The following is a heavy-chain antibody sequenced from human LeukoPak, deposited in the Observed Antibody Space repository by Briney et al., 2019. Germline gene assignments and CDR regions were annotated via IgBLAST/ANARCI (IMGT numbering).Heavy chain of an antibody. CDR3: ARGGTGLYCYYGMDV. CDR1: GFTFSSYW. CDR2: ISSEGSST. J-gene: IGHJ6*02. D-gene: IGHD3-16*01. Sequence: QPGGSLRLSCAASGFTFSSYWMHWVRQAPGKGLVWVSRISSEGSSTSYADSVKGRFTISRDNAKNTLYLQMNSLRAEDTAVYYCARGGTGLYCYYGMDVWGQGTTVTVSS. V-gene: IGHV3-74*01.